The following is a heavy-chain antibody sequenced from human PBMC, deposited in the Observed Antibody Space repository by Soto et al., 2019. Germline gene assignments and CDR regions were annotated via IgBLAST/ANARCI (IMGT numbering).Heavy chain of an antibody. CDR3: ARDEQERGDPKGTQSFWSGYYDVGGRRGGMDV. J-gene: IGHJ6*02. Sequence: EVQLVESGGGLVKPGGSLRLSCAASGFTFSSYSMNWVRQAPGKGLEWVSSISSSSSYIYYADSVKGRFTISRDNAKNSLYLQMNSLRAEDTAVYYCARDEQERGDPKGTQSFWSGYYDVGGRRGGMDVWGQGTTVTVSS. CDR2: ISSSSSYI. CDR1: GFTFSSYS. D-gene: IGHD3-3*01. V-gene: IGHV3-21*01.